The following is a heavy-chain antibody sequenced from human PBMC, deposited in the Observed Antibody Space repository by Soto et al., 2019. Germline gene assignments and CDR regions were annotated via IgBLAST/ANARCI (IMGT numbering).Heavy chain of an antibody. CDR1: GYTFTSYG. CDR2: ISAYNGNT. Sequence: ASVKVSCKASGYTFTSYGISWVRQAPGQGLEWMGWISAYNGNTNYAQKLQGRVTMTTDTSTSTAYMELRRLRSDDTAVYYCARGIYYDFWSGYPSADYYGMDVWG. J-gene: IGHJ6*02. CDR3: ARGIYYDFWSGYPSADYYGMDV. D-gene: IGHD3-3*01. V-gene: IGHV1-18*01.